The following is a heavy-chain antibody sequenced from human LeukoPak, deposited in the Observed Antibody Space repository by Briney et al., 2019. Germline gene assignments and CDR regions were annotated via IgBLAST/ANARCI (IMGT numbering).Heavy chain of an antibody. V-gene: IGHV3-23*01. CDR3: AKDSYDSSGYQSDY. CDR1: GFTFSSYA. Sequence: PGGSLRLSCAASGFTFSSYAMSWVRQAPGKGLEWVSAISGSGGSTYYADSVKGRFTISRDNSKNTLYLQMNSLRAEDTAVYYCAKDSYDSSGYQSDYWGQGTLVTVSS. CDR2: ISGSGGST. J-gene: IGHJ4*02. D-gene: IGHD3-22*01.